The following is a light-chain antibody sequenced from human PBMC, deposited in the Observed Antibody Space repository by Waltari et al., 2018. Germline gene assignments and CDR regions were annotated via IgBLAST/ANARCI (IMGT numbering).Light chain of an antibody. Sequence: DSLPVSLGERATFNCKSSQSVSYSSDNKNCLAWYQQKPGQPPRLLIYGASTRESGVPDRFSGSGSGTDFSLTISSLQAEDVAVYYCHQYCSMPYTFGQGTKLEIK. V-gene: IGKV4-1*01. CDR3: HQYCSMPYT. J-gene: IGKJ2*01. CDR2: GAS. CDR1: QSVSYSSDNKNC.